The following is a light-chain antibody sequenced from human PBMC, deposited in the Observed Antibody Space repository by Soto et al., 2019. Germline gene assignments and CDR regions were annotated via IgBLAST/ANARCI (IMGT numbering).Light chain of an antibody. V-gene: IGKV3-20*01. Sequence: EVVLKQSTSTLSLSPGERATLSCRASQSLSGNYVAWYQQKPGQAPRLLSYGASNRATGIPDRFAGSWSGTAFYLTDSRLEPEDFAVYYCQQHGRPLTFGQGTKGEIK. J-gene: IGKJ1*01. CDR3: QQHGRPLT. CDR2: GAS. CDR1: QSLSGNY.